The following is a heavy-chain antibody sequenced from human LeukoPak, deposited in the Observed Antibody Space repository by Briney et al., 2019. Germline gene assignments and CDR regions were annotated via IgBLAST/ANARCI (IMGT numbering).Heavy chain of an antibody. J-gene: IGHJ4*02. D-gene: IGHD3-22*01. CDR2: IYYSGST. Sequence: SETLSLTCTVSGGSISSSSYYWGWIRQPPGKGLEWIGSIYYSGSTYYNPSLKSRVTISVDTSKNQFSLKLSSATAADTAVYYCAIGGSSGYSLLYYFDYWGQGTLVTVSS. CDR3: AIGGSSGYSLLYYFDY. V-gene: IGHV4-39*01. CDR1: GGSISSSSYY.